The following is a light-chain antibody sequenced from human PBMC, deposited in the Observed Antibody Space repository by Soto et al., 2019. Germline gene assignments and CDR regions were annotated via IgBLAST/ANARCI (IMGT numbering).Light chain of an antibody. CDR3: QQYNNWPQIT. CDR2: AAS. CDR1: QSLSVSY. J-gene: IGKJ5*01. V-gene: IGKV3-15*01. Sequence: EIGLTQSPGTLSLSPGDRVALSCRASQSLSVSYLAWYQQKPGQAPRLLIYAASTRATGIPARFSGSGSGTEFTLTISTLQSEDFAVYYCQQYNNWPQITFGQGTRLEIK.